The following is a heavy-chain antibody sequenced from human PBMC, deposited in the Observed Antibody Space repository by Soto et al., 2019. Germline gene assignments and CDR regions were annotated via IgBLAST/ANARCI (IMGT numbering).Heavy chain of an antibody. J-gene: IGHJ3*01. CDR2: ISSSGNTI. CDR3: ATWHEREHAYDV. Sequence: EVHLVESGGDLVQPGGSLRLSCAASQFTFSAYDMNWVRQAPGKGLEWVSYISSSGNTIHYADSVKGRFTISRDSSKTTVYLRMNDLRPDDTAVYYCATWHEREHAYDVWGQGTTVTVSS. D-gene: IGHD1-1*01. CDR1: QFTFSAYD. V-gene: IGHV3-48*03.